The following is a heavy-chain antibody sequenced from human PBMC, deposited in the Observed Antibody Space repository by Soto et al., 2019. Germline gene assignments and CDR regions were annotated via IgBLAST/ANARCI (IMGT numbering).Heavy chain of an antibody. J-gene: IGHJ5*02. V-gene: IGHV4-4*02. CDR2: IYHSGST. Sequence: SETLSLTCAVSGGSISSSNWWSWVRQPPGKGLEWIGEIYHSGSTNYNPSLKSRVTISVDKSKNQFSLKLSSVTAADTAVYYCARDRRAYSSSWYGWFDPWGQGTLVTVSS. CDR3: ARDRRAYSSSWYGWFDP. CDR1: GGSISSSNW. D-gene: IGHD6-13*01.